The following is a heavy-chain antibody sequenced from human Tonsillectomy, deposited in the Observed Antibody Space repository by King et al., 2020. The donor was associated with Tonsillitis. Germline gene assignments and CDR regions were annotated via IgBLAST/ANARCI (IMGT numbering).Heavy chain of an antibody. CDR2: ISGSGGTT. D-gene: IGHD6-13*01. Sequence: VQLVESGGGLVQPGGSLRLSCAASGFTFRSYAMNWVRQAPGKGLEWVSSISGSGGTTDYADSVKGRFTISRDNSKNTLYLQMNSLRAEDTAIYYCARRLGQQLGPFDYWGQGTLVTVSS. CDR3: ARRLGQQLGPFDY. J-gene: IGHJ4*02. V-gene: IGHV3-23*04. CDR1: GFTFRSYA.